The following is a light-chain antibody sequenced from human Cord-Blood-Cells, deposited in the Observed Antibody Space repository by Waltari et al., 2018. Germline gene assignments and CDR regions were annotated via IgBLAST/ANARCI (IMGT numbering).Light chain of an antibody. CDR2: EDD. CDR1: SGSIASND. V-gene: IGLV6-57*01. J-gene: IGLJ3*02. Sequence: NFMLTQPHSVSESPGKPVTISCTRSSGSIASNDVQWYQQRPRSSPTTVIYEDDQRPSGVPDLFSGSIDSTSNSASLTISGLKTEDEADYYCQSYDSSNQVFGGGTKLTVL. CDR3: QSYDSSNQV.